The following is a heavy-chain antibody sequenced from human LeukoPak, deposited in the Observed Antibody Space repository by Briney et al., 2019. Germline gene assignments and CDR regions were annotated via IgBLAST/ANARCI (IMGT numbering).Heavy chain of an antibody. CDR2: IYYTVST. J-gene: IGHJ4*01. CDR3: VRSYGEYLVFHC. V-gene: IGHV4-59*01. Sequence: SETLSLTCTVSGGSISSYYSSWIWHPPPKGLEWIWYIYYTVSTNSNPSLYSRDTISVYTSKSTFSLRLRSVTAAETAVYYCVRSYGEYLVFHCWGEGSLVTVS. D-gene: IGHD4-17*01. CDR1: GGSISSYY.